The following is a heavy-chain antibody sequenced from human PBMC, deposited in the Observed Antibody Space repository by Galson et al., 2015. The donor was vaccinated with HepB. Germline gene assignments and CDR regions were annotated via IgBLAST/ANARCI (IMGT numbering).Heavy chain of an antibody. CDR2: ITPSGDNT. CDR1: GFTFSYYA. D-gene: IGHD6-19*01. Sequence: SLRLSCAASGFTFSYYAMSWVRQPPGKGLEWISAITPSGDNTYSADSMKGRFTISRDNSRNTLFLQMISLRAGDTAIYFCAKVFPEKTDGWYRQALYYFDSWGQGTRVTVSS. J-gene: IGHJ4*02. CDR3: AKVFPEKTDGWYRQALYYFDS. V-gene: IGHV3-23*01.